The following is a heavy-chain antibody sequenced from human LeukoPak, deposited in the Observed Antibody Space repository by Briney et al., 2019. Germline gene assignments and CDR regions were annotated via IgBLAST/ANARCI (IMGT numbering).Heavy chain of an antibody. J-gene: IGHJ6*03. V-gene: IGHV4-59*01. CDR3: ARVPASGRYYYFMDV. Sequence: SSETLSLTCSVSGASIRTYYWIWIRQPPGKGLEWIGYISGSGSTKYNPSLKSRVTISVDTSTSQCSLRLTSVTAADTAVYYCARVPASGRYYYFMDVWGKGTTVTVSS. D-gene: IGHD6-19*01. CDR2: ISGSGST. CDR1: GASIRTYY.